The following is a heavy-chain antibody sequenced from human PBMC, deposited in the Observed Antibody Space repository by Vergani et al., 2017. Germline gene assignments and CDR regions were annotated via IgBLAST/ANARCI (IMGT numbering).Heavy chain of an antibody. CDR2: IRYDGSSE. J-gene: IGHJ6*02. CDR1: GFTVSSNY. D-gene: IGHD2/OR15-2a*01. CDR3: ANSVIAGNVGVAYFGMDV. Sequence: VQLVETGGGLIQPGGSLRLSCAASGFTVSSNYMSWVRQAPGKGLEWVSFIRYDGSSEYYGDSVKGRFTISRDKSQNTVNLQMNSLRTEDTAVYFCANSVIAGNVGVAYFGMDVWGRGTTVTVSS. V-gene: IGHV3-30*02.